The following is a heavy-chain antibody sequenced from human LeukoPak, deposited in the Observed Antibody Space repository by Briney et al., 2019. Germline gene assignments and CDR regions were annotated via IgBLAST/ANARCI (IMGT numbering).Heavy chain of an antibody. Sequence: ASVKVSCKASGYTFTRYGISWVRQAPGQGLEWMGWISAYNGNTNYAQKLQGRVTMTTDTSTSTAYMELRSLRSDDTAVYYCARGKFRLSDSWFDPWGQGTLVTVSS. D-gene: IGHD3-16*01. CDR1: GYTFTRYG. CDR3: ARGKFRLSDSWFDP. CDR2: ISAYNGNT. V-gene: IGHV1-18*01. J-gene: IGHJ5*02.